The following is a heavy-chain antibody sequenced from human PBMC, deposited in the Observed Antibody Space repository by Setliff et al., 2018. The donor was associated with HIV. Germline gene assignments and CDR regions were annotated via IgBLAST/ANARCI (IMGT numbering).Heavy chain of an antibody. Sequence: GSLRLSCAASGFTLRNYWMHWVRQAPGKGLVWVSRIDGDGSGTSYADSVQGRFTISRDNAKNTLYLQMNSLRAEDTAVYYCVRDITTCWDVWGQGTTVTVSS. CDR2: IDGDGSGT. J-gene: IGHJ6*02. V-gene: IGHV3-74*01. CDR3: VRDITTCWDV. CDR1: GFTLRNYW. D-gene: IGHD4-4*01.